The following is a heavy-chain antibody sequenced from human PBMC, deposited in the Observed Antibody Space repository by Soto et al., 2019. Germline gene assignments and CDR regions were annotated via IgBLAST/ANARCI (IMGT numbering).Heavy chain of an antibody. CDR2: IWYDGSNK. D-gene: IGHD5-18*01. Sequence: QVQLVESGGGVVQPGRSLRLSCAASGFTFSSYGMHWVRQAPGKGLEWVAVIWYDGSNKYYADSVKGRFTISRDNSKNTLYLQMNSLRAEDTAVYYYARGAEDTAIWGQGTLVTVSS. V-gene: IGHV3-33*01. CDR3: ARGAEDTAI. J-gene: IGHJ4*02. CDR1: GFTFSSYG.